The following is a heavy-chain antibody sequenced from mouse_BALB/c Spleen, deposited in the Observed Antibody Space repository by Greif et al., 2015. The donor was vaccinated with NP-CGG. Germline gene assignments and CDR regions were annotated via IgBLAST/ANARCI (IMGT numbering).Heavy chain of an antibody. D-gene: IGHD2-10*01. J-gene: IGHJ4*01. CDR2: IDPSDSET. CDR3: ARSLDSLAYYGNYYAMGY. CDR1: GYSFTSYW. Sequence: VQLQQSGPQLVRPGASVKISCKASGYSFTSYWMHWVKQRPGQGLEWIGMIDPSDSETRLNQKFKDKATLTVDKSSSTAYMQLSSPTSEDSAVYYCARSLDSLAYYGNYYAMGYWGQGTSVTVSS. V-gene: IGHV1S127*01.